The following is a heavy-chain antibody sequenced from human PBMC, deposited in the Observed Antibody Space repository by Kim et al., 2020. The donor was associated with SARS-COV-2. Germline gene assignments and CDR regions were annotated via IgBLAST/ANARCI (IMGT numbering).Heavy chain of an antibody. CDR3: ARGDYYDSSGYYYFDY. J-gene: IGHJ4*02. V-gene: IGHV4-39*07. Sequence: SLKIRVTISVDTSKNQFSLKLSSVTAADTAVYYCARGDYYDSSGYYYFDYWGQGTLVTVSS. D-gene: IGHD3-22*01.